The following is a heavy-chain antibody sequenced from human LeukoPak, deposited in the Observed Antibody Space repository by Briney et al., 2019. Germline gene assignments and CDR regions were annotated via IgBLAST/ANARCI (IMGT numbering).Heavy chain of an antibody. J-gene: IGHJ4*02. D-gene: IGHD1-7*01. CDR3: ARSPGELRVFDY. V-gene: IGHV4-31*03. CDR1: GGSISSGGYY. CDR2: IYYSGST. Sequence: PSETLSLTCTVSGGSISSGGYYWSWIRQHPGRGLEWIGYIYYSGSTYYNPSLKSRVTISVDTSKNQFSLKLSSVTAADTGVYYCARSPGELRVFDYWGQGTLVTVSS.